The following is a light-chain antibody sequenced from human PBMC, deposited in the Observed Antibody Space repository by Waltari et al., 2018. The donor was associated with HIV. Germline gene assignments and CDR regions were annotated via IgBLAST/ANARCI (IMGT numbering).Light chain of an antibody. J-gene: IGLJ1*01. Sequence: VLTQAPSVSVATGQTATNSCGGGRVGYYGLHCYQQETDQAPILLIYDDSDRPSGIPERFSGSKSGKTATLTVRRVEAGDEADYYCQLWDSSTDDCVFGTGTKVTVL. CDR3: QLWDSSTDDCV. CDR2: DDS. CDR1: RVGYYG. V-gene: IGLV3-21*02.